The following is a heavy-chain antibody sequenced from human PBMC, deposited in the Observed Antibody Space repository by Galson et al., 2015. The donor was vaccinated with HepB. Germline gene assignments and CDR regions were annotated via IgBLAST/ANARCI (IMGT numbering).Heavy chain of an antibody. CDR2: ISYDGSNK. V-gene: IGHV3-30*18. D-gene: IGHD2-15*01. Sequence: SLRLSCAASGFTFSSYGMHWVRQAPGKGLEWVAVISYDGSNKYYADSVKGRFTISRDNSKNTLYLQMNSLRAEDTAVYYCAKGRDCSGGSCYSGHYYYYYYGMDVWGQGTTATVSS. CDR1: GFTFSSYG. CDR3: AKGRDCSGGSCYSGHYYYYYYGMDV. J-gene: IGHJ6*02.